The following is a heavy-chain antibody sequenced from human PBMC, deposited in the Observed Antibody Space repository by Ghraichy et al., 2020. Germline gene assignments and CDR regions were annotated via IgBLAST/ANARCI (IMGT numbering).Heavy chain of an antibody. J-gene: IGHJ4*02. CDR3: TGPYEFTQGGSY. CDR1: GLSFGGSA. D-gene: IGHD2-15*01. Sequence: GGSLRLSCAVSGLSFGGSAIHWVRQASGKGLEWVGRITSKTHNYATTYSASLRGRFSISRDDSQNTAYLQMDSLETEDTAVYYCTGPYEFTQGGSYWGQGTLVTVSS. CDR2: ITSKTHNYAT. V-gene: IGHV3-73*01.